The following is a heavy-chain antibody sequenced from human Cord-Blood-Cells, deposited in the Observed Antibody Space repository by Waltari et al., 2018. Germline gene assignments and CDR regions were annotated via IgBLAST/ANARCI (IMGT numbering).Heavy chain of an antibody. CDR2: IYWDDDK. D-gene: IGHD1-26*01. CDR1: GFSLSTSGVG. V-gene: IGHV2-5*02. J-gene: IGHJ4*02. CDR3: AHRRVGCATYYFDY. Sequence: QITLKESGPTLVKPTQTLTLTCTFSGFSLSTSGVGVGWIRQPPGKALEWLALIYWDDDKSYSPSVKSRLTITKDTSKNQVVLTRTNMDPVHTATYYCAHRRVGCATYYFDYWGQGTLVTVSS.